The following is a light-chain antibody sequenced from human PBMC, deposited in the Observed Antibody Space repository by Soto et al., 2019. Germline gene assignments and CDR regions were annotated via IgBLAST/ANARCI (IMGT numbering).Light chain of an antibody. Sequence: DIEMTQYAPTLSVSVGDGVIITCRASQRISDWLAWCQQKPGKAPKLLIYKASTLKSGVPSRFSGSGSGTEFTLTISSLQPDDFATYYCQHHNRYSETFGQGTKVDIK. CDR1: QRISDW. V-gene: IGKV1-5*03. CDR2: KAS. J-gene: IGKJ1*01. CDR3: QHHNRYSET.